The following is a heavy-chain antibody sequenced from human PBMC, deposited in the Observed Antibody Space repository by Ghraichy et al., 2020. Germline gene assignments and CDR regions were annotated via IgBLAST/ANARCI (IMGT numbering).Heavy chain of an antibody. Sequence: GGSLRLSCAASGFTFSNYWLHWVRRPAGKGLAWVSRINVDGSSTTYADSVKGRFTISRDNAKNALYLQMNSLRAEDTAVYYCARAPPGDFWFDSWGQGTLVTVSS. CDR1: GFTFSNYW. J-gene: IGHJ5*01. V-gene: IGHV3-74*03. D-gene: IGHD2/OR15-2a*01. CDR2: INVDGSST. CDR3: ARAPPGDFWFDS.